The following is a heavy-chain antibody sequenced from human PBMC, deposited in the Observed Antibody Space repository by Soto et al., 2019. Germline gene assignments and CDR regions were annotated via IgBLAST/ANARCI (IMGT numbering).Heavy chain of an antibody. CDR2: IIPIFGTA. CDR1: GGTFSSYA. CDR3: ARDLVEQQLVRLGWFDP. D-gene: IGHD6-13*01. Sequence: SVKVSCKASGGTFSSYAISWVRQAPGQGLEWMGGIIPIFGTANYAQKFQGRVTITADKSTSTAYMELSSLRSEDTAVYYCARDLVEQQLVRLGWFDPWGHGTLVTVSS. V-gene: IGHV1-69*06. J-gene: IGHJ5*02.